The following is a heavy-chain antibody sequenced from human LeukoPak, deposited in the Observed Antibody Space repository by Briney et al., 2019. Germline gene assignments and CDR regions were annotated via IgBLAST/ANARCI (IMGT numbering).Heavy chain of an antibody. V-gene: IGHV4-38-2*02. CDR2: IYHSGST. CDR3: ARVREDPWNSAPHAFDI. D-gene: IGHD1-1*01. Sequence: SETLSLTCTVSGYSISSGYYWGWIRQPPGKGLEWIANIYHSGSTYYNPSLKSRVTISVDTSKNQFSLKLSSVTAADTAVYYCARVREDPWNSAPHAFDIWGQGTMVTVSS. CDR1: GYSISSGYY. J-gene: IGHJ3*02.